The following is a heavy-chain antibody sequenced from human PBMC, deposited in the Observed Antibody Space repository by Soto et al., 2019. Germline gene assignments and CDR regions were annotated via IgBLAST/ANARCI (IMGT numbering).Heavy chain of an antibody. V-gene: IGHV3-30*18. CDR3: AKDQEVVDTAMAFDY. D-gene: IGHD5-18*01. CDR2: ISYDGSNK. J-gene: IGHJ4*02. CDR1: GFTFSSYG. Sequence: HPGGSLRLSCAASGFTFSSYGMHWVRQAPGKGLEWVAVISYDGSNKYYADSVKGRFTISRDNSKNTLYLQMNSLRAEDTAVYYCAKDQEVVDTAMAFDYWGQGTLVTVSS.